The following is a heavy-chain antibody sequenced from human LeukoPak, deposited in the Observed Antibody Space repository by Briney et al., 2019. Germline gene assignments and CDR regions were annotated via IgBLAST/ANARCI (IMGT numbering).Heavy chain of an antibody. V-gene: IGHV3-48*03. CDR2: ISNSDTTI. Sequence: PGGSLRLSCAASEFTFRSYEMNWVRQAPGKGLEWISYISNSDTTIDYADSVKGRFTISRDNAKISLYLQMNSLRVEDTAVYYCARGLVGYYAMDVWGQGTTVTVSS. D-gene: IGHD3-10*01. J-gene: IGHJ6*02. CDR1: EFTFRSYE. CDR3: ARGLVGYYAMDV.